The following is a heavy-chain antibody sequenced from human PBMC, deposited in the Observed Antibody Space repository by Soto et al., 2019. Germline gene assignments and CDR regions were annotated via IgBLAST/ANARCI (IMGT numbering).Heavy chain of an antibody. V-gene: IGHV3-23*01. Sequence: PGGSLRLSCAASGFTFSSYAMSWVRQAPGKGLEWVSAISGSGGSTYYADSVKGRFTISRDNSKNTLYLQMNSLRAEDTAVYYCAKDSPDQNSYGSHFDYWGQGTLVTVSS. D-gene: IGHD5-18*01. J-gene: IGHJ4*02. CDR3: AKDSPDQNSYGSHFDY. CDR2: ISGSGGST. CDR1: GFTFSSYA.